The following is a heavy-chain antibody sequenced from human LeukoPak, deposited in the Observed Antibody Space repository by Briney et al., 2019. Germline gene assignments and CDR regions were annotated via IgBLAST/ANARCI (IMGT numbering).Heavy chain of an antibody. CDR3: ARGEHDYTGFFFDY. J-gene: IGHJ4*02. D-gene: IGHD4-11*01. CDR1: GGSISSGSYY. V-gene: IGHV4-61*02. CDR2: IYTSGST. Sequence: PSETLSLTCTVSGGSISSGSYYWSWIRQPAGKGLERIGRIYTSGSTNYNPSLKSRVTISVDTSKNQFSLKLSSVTAADTAVYYCARGEHDYTGFFFDYWGQGTLVTVSS.